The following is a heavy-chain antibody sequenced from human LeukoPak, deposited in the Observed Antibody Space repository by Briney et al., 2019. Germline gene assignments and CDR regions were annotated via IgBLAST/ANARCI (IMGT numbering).Heavy chain of an antibody. CDR1: GFTFDTSW. J-gene: IGHJ4*02. D-gene: IGHD2/OR15-2a*01. CDR3: ATNIGSD. CDR2: IDSDGTLT. Sequence: GGSLRLSCAAAGFTFDTSWMYWVRQAPGKGLVWVARIDSDGTLTSYVDSVKGRFTISRDNAKNTVYLQMNSLRAEDTAIYYCATNIGSDWGQGTLVTVSS. V-gene: IGHV3-74*01.